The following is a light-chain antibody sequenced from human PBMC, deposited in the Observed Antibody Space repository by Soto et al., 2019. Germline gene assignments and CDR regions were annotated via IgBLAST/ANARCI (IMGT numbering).Light chain of an antibody. J-gene: IGKJ4*01. Sequence: ENGFSQSPRTLSFSSRGKDPPSPTARQSVSSSYLAWYQQKPGQAPRLLIYGASSRATGIPDRFSGSGSGTDFTLTISRLEPEDFAVYYCQQYGSSPLTFGGGTKVDIK. V-gene: IGKV3-20*01. CDR1: QSVSSSY. CDR2: GAS. CDR3: QQYGSSPLT.